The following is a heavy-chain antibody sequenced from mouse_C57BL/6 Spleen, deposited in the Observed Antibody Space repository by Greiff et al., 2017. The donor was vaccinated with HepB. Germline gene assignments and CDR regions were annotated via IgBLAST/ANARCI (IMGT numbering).Heavy chain of an antibody. CDR2: IWTGGGT. CDR1: GFSLTSYA. Sequence: VQLVESGPGLVAPSQSLSITCTVSGFSLTSYAISWVRQPPGKGLEWLGVIWTGGGTNYNSALKSRLSISKDNSKSQVFLKMNSLQTDDTARYYCARKKTGPTHWYFDVWGTGTTVTVSS. CDR3: ARKKTGPTHWYFDV. V-gene: IGHV2-9-1*01. D-gene: IGHD4-1*01. J-gene: IGHJ1*03.